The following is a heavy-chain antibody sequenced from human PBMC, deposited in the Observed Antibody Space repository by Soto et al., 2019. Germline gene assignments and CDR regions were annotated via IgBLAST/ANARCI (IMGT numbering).Heavy chain of an antibody. D-gene: IGHD1-26*01. CDR1: GGSISSYY. V-gene: IGHV4-59*01. CDR2: IYYSGST. Sequence: SETLSLTCTVSGGSISSYYWSWIRQPPGKGLEWIGYIYYSGSTNYNPSLKSRVTISVDTSKNQFSLKLSSVTAADTAVYYCARDRGSFSLDNWFDPWGQGTLVTVSS. J-gene: IGHJ5*02. CDR3: ARDRGSFSLDNWFDP.